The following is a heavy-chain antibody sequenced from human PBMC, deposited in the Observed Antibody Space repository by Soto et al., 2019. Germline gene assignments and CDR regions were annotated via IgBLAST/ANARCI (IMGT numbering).Heavy chain of an antibody. V-gene: IGHV3-30*18. J-gene: IGHJ6*02. D-gene: IGHD1-26*01. CDR3: AKDVVVGATTGLGDYYYYYGMDV. CDR1: GFTFSSYG. CDR2: ISYDGSNK. Sequence: GGSLRLSCAASGFTFSSYGMHWVRQAPGKGLEWVAVISYDGSNKYYADSMKGRSTISRDNSKNTLYLQMNSLRAEDTAVYYCAKDVVVGATTGLGDYYYYYGMDVWGQGTTVTVSS.